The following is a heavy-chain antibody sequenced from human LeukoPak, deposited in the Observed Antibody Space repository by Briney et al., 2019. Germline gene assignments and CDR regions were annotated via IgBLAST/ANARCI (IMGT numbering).Heavy chain of an antibody. Sequence: SETLSLTCTVSGDSISPYYWSWIRQPAGNGLEWIGRIDTSGGTNYNPSFKSRVTMSVDTSKNQLSLKLTSVTAADTALYYCARDSGYEITHWGQGTLVTVSS. J-gene: IGHJ4*02. CDR3: ARDSGYEITH. V-gene: IGHV4-4*07. D-gene: IGHD5-12*01. CDR1: GDSISPYY. CDR2: IDTSGGT.